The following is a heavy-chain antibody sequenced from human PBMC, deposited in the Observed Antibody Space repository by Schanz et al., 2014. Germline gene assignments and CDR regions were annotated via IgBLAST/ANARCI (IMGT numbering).Heavy chain of an antibody. D-gene: IGHD2-2*01. Sequence: QVQLVESGGGVVQPGRSLRLSCAASGFTMITYAMHWVRQPLGKGLEWVAIITYDGSNTYHANSVKGRFTISRDNSKNTLYLQMNSLRAEDTAVYYCIRGDIMVVPGAHFWGQGILVTVSS. CDR2: ITYDGSNT. CDR1: GFTMITYA. V-gene: IGHV3-30*04. CDR3: IRGDIMVVPGAHF. J-gene: IGHJ4*02.